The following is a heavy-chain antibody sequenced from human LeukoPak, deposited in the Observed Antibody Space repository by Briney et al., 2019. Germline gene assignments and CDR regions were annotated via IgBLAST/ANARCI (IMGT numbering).Heavy chain of an antibody. V-gene: IGHV3-64D*09. Sequence: GGSLRLSCSVSGFTFSTYARHWVRQAPAQGLEYVSVISTNGGSTYYADSVKGRFTISRDNSKNTLYLQMNSLRVEDTAVYYCVNGDQWLDYGMQVWGQGTTVTVSS. CDR3: VNGDQWLDYGMQV. CDR2: ISTNGGST. D-gene: IGHD6-19*01. J-gene: IGHJ6*02. CDR1: GFTFSTYA.